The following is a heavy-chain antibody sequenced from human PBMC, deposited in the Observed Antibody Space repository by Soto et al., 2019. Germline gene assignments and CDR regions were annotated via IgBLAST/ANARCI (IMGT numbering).Heavy chain of an antibody. CDR1: GYSFTSYW. J-gene: IGHJ6*02. CDR2: IYPGDSDT. V-gene: IGHV5-51*01. D-gene: IGHD3-3*01. CDR3: ARPVLRNKHYYYYGMDV. Sequence: PGESLKISCKGSGYSFTSYWIGWVRQMPGKGLEWMGIIYPGDSDTRYSPSFQGQVTISADESISTAYLQWSSLKASDTAMYYCARPVLRNKHYYYYGMDVWGQGTTVTVSS.